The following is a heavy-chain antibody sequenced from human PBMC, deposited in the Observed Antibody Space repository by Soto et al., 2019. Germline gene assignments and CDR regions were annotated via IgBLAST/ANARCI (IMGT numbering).Heavy chain of an antibody. D-gene: IGHD3-10*01. CDR1: GYTFTSSG. V-gene: IGHV1-18*01. J-gene: IGHJ6*02. CDR3: ARAGEIPYYYDGMDV. CDR2: ISGYNGNT. Sequence: QVQLVQSGGEVKKPGASVKVSCKASGYTFTSSGFSWVRQAPGQGLEWMGWISGYNGNTKYEQKFQDRVTMTTDTSTNTGYMELRSLTSDDTAVYYCARAGEIPYYYDGMDVWGQGTTVIVSS.